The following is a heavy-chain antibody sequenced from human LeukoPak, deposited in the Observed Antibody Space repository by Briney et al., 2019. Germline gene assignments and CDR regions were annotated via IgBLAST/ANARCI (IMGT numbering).Heavy chain of an antibody. CDR2: IIPMFGST. CDR3: ARVGRSRGALPNFYYYMDV. V-gene: IGHV1-69*05. J-gene: IGHJ6*03. D-gene: IGHD1-26*01. CDR1: GDIFNSYS. Sequence: ASVKVSCKASGDIFNSYSVSWVRQAPGQGLEWMGGIIPMFGSTNYAHKFEGRVTITTDQSTTTVYMELTSLTSEDTAVYYCARVGRSRGALPNFYYYMDVWGKGTTVTVSS.